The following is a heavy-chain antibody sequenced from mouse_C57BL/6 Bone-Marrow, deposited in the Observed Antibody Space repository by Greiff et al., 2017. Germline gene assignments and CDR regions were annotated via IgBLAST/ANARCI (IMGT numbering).Heavy chain of an antibody. D-gene: IGHD4-1*01. CDR3: AIELGGGFDY. CDR1: GYTFTDYY. V-gene: IGHV1-26*01. J-gene: IGHJ2*01. CDR2: INPNNGGT. Sequence: EVQLQQSGPELVKPGASVKISCKASGYTFTDYYMNWVKQSHGKSLEWIGDINPNNGGTSYNQKFKGKATLTVDKSSSTAYMELRSLTSEDSAVYYCAIELGGGFDYWGQGTTLTVSS.